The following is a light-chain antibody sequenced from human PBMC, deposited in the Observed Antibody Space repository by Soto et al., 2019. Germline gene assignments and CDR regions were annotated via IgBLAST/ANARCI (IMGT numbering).Light chain of an antibody. J-gene: IGLJ2*01. CDR2: DNH. V-gene: IGLV1-51*01. Sequence: QSVLTQPPSVSAAPGQKVTISCSGSTSNIGNNYVSWYQQLPGTAPKLLIYDNHKRPSGIPDRFSGSNSGTSATLGITGLQTGDEAHYYCGTWDSSLSVGVFGGGTKVTVL. CDR1: TSNIGNNY. CDR3: GTWDSSLSVGV.